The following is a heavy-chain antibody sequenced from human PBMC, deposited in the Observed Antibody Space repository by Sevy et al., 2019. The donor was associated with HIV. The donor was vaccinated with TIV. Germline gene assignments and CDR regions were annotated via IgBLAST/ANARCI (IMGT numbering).Heavy chain of an antibody. J-gene: IGHJ5*02. V-gene: IGHV3-7*01. CDR3: ARALAAAASS. D-gene: IGHD6-13*01. CDR2: INQGGSEK. Sequence: GGSLRLSCAASGFTFSAYWMHWVRQAPGKGLEWVANINQGGSEKYYVDSVKGRFTISIDNAKNSLFLQMNSLRAEDTAVYYCARALAAAASSWGQGALVTVSS. CDR1: GFTFSAYW.